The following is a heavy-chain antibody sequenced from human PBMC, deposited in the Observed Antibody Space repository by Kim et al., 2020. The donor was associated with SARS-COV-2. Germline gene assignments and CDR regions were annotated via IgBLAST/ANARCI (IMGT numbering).Heavy chain of an antibody. D-gene: IGHD6-13*01. V-gene: IGHV3-30*02. CDR2: SNK. CDR3: AKVYSNTDY. Sequence: SNKYYADSVKGRFTISRDNSKNTLYLQMNSLRAEDTAVYYCAKVYSNTDYWGQGTLVTVSS. J-gene: IGHJ4*02.